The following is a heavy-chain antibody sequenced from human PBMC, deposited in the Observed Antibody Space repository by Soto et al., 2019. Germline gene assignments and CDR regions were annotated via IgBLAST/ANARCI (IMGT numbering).Heavy chain of an antibody. D-gene: IGHD1-20*01. J-gene: IGHJ3*01. CDR2: IGGVDET. Sequence: GGSLRLSCAASGFTFSIYAMSWVRQAPGKGLEWVSSIGGVDETYYADSVRGRFTISRDNSKNTLFLQMNSLRAEDTAVYYCAKDRMGHNSVWDPFDVWGPGTVVTVSS. CDR3: AKDRMGHNSVWDPFDV. CDR1: GFTFSIYA. V-gene: IGHV3-23*01.